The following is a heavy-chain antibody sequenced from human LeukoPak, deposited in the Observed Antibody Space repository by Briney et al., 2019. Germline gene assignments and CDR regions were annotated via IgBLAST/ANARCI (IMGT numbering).Heavy chain of an antibody. CDR3: ARGYYFYGMDV. CDR1: GGSISSGGYF. V-gene: IGHV4-31*01. CDR2: IYYSGST. Sequence: ASQTLSLTCTVSGGSISSGGYFWSWIRQHPEKGLEWIGYIYYSGSTYYNPSLKSQIIISVDTSKNQFSLKLSSVTAADTAMYYCARGYYFYGMDVWGQGTTVTVSS. J-gene: IGHJ6*02.